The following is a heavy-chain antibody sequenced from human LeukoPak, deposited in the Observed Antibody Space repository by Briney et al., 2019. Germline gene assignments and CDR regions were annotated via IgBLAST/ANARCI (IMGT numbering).Heavy chain of an antibody. CDR1: GYTFTSYG. Sequence: GASVKVSCKASGYTFTSYGISWVRQAPGQRLEWMGWISAYNGNTNYAQKLQGRVTMTTDTSTSTAYMELRSLRSDDTAVYYCARDVGPRSLRYFDDTNDYWGQGTLVTVSS. CDR2: ISAYNGNT. J-gene: IGHJ4*02. CDR3: ARDVGPRSLRYFDDTNDY. V-gene: IGHV1-18*01. D-gene: IGHD3-9*01.